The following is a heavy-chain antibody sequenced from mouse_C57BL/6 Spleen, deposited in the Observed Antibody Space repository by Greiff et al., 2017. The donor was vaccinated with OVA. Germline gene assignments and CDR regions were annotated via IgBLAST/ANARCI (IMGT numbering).Heavy chain of an antibody. Sequence: VQLQESGGGLVKPGGSLKLSCAASGFTFSDYGMHWVRQAPEKGLEWVAYISSGSSTIYYADTVKGRFTISRDNAKNTLFLQMTSLRSEDTAMYYCARRELGRAMDYWGQGTSVTVSS. CDR2: ISSGSSTI. J-gene: IGHJ4*01. V-gene: IGHV5-17*01. D-gene: IGHD4-1*01. CDR3: ARRELGRAMDY. CDR1: GFTFSDYG.